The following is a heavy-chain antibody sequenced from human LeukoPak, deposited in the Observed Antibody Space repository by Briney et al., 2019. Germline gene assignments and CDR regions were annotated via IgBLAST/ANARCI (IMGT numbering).Heavy chain of an antibody. D-gene: IGHD3-10*01. J-gene: IGHJ5*02. V-gene: IGHV4-4*02. CDR3: ALTYMVRGSGKFDP. CDR1: GGSISSSNW. CDR2: IYHSGST. Sequence: SGTLSLTCAVSGGSISSSNWWSWVRQPPGQGLEWIGEIYHSGSTNYNPSLKSRVTISVDTSKNQFSLKLSSVTAADTAVYYCALTYMVRGSGKFDPWGQGTLVTVSS.